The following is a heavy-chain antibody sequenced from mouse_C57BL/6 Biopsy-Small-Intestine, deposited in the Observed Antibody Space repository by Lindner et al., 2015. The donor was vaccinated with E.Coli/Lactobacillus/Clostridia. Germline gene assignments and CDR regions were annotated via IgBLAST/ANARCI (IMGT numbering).Heavy chain of an antibody. J-gene: IGHJ3*01. V-gene: IGHV1-81*01. Sequence: VQLQESGAELARPGASVKLSCKASGYTFTSYGIRWVKQRTGQGLEWIGEINPRSGNTYYNEKFKGKATLTADKSSSTAYMELRSLTSEDSAVYFCARESYYGGSYLFAYWGQGTLVTVS. CDR2: INPRSGNT. D-gene: IGHD1-1*01. CDR1: GYTFTSYG. CDR3: ARESYYGGSYLFAY.